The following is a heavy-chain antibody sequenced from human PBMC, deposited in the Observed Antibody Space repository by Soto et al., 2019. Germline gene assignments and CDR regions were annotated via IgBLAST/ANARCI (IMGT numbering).Heavy chain of an antibody. D-gene: IGHD3-10*01. CDR3: VVLLWFGELEYYYYYGMDV. Sequence: QVQLVQSGAEVKKPGSSVKVSCKASGGTFSSYAISWVRQAPGQGLEWVGGIIPIFGTANYAQKFQGRVTITADKSTSTAYMEVSGLRSEDTAVYYCVVLLWFGELEYYYYYGMDVWGQGTTVTVSS. J-gene: IGHJ6*02. V-gene: IGHV1-69*06. CDR2: IIPIFGTA. CDR1: GGTFSSYA.